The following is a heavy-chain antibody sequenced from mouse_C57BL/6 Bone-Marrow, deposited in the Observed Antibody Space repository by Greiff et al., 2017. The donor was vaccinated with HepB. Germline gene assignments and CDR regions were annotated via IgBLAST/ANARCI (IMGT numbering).Heavy chain of an antibody. Sequence: EVQLVESGGDLVKPGGSLKLSCAASGFTFSSYGMSWVRQTPDKRLEWVATISSGGSYTYYPDSVKGRFTISRDNAKNTLYLQMSSLKSEDTAMYYCASLITTAPMDYGGQGTSVTVSS. CDR1: GFTFSSYG. V-gene: IGHV5-6*01. CDR2: ISSGGSYT. D-gene: IGHD1-1*01. J-gene: IGHJ4*01. CDR3: ASLITTAPMDY.